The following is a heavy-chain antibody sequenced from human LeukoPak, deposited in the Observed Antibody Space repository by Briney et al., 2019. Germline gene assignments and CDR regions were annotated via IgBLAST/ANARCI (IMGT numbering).Heavy chain of an antibody. V-gene: IGHV3-74*01. CDR2: INSDGSST. Sequence: PGGSLRLSCAASGFTFSSYWMHWVRQAPRKGLVWVSRINSDGSSTSYADSVKGRVTISRDNAKNTLYLQMNSLRAEDTAVYYCIGGPYSIDYWGQGTLVTVSS. CDR3: IGGPYSIDY. CDR1: GFTFSSYW. D-gene: IGHD6-13*01. J-gene: IGHJ4*02.